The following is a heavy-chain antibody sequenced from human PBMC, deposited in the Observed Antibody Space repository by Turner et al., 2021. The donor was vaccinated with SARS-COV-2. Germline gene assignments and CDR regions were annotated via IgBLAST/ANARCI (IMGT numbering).Heavy chain of an antibody. CDR1: GGSLSRSSYY. J-gene: IGHJ6*02. CDR3: ASESVLRFLEWLSSGPYYGMDV. CDR2: IYYSGST. V-gene: IGHV4-39*01. D-gene: IGHD3-3*01. Sequence: QLQLQESGPGLVKPSETLSLTCTVSGGSLSRSSYYWGWIRQPPGKGLEWIGTIYYSGSTYYNPSLKSRVTISVDTSKNQFSLKLSSVTAADTAVYYCASESVLRFLEWLSSGPYYGMDVWGQGTTVTVSS.